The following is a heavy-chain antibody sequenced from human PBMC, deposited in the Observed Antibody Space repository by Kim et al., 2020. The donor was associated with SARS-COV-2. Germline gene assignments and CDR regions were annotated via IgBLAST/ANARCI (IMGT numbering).Heavy chain of an antibody. J-gene: IGHJ6*02. CDR1: GGSIRSYY. CDR3: ARYYYDSGGPLMDV. D-gene: IGHD3-22*01. Sequence: SETLSLTCTVSGGSIRSYYWSWIRQPPGKGLEWIGYIYYSGRTNYNPSLKSRVTISVDKSKNQFSLKLSSVTAADTAVYYCARYYYDSGGPLMDVWGQGTTVTVSS. V-gene: IGHV4-59*13. CDR2: IYYSGRT.